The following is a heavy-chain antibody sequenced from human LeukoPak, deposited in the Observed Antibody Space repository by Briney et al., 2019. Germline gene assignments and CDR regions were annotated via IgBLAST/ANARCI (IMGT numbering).Heavy chain of an antibody. Sequence: NPSETLSLTCVVSGGSFGGFYWSWVRQPPGEGLEWIGEMNYRGSINYNPSLKSRVTISVDTSKNEFSLKLTSVTAADTAVYYCARGVGPWGQGTQVTVSS. J-gene: IGHJ5*02. D-gene: IGHD1-26*01. V-gene: IGHV4-34*01. CDR1: GGSFGGFY. CDR2: MNYRGSI. CDR3: ARGVGP.